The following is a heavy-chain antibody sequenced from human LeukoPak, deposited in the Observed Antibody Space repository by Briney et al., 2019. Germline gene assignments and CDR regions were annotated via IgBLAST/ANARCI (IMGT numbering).Heavy chain of an antibody. CDR3: AREKSSWSGLDAFDI. D-gene: IGHD6-13*01. CDR1: GGSISSGY. CDR2: INISGST. Sequence: SETLSLTCTVSGGSISSGYWSWIRQRAGKGLEWIGRINISGSTNYNPSLKSRVTMSVDTSKNQFSLKLSSVTAADTAVYYCAREKSSWSGLDAFDIWGQGTMVTASS. J-gene: IGHJ3*02. V-gene: IGHV4-4*07.